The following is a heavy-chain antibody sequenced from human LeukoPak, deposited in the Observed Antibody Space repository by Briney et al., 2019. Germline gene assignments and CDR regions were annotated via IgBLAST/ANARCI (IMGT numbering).Heavy chain of an antibody. Sequence: GGSLRLSCAASGFTFSSYAMHWVRQAPGKGLEWVAVISYDGSNKYYADSVKGRFTISRDNSKNTLYLQMNSLRAEDTAVYYCARGVKRLSMDVWGKGTTVTVSS. CDR1: GFTFSSYA. V-gene: IGHV3-30*04. D-gene: IGHD2/OR15-2a*01. J-gene: IGHJ6*03. CDR3: ARGVKRLSMDV. CDR2: ISYDGSNK.